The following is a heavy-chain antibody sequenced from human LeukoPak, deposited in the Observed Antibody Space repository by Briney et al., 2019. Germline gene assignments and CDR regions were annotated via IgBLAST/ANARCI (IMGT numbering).Heavy chain of an antibody. Sequence: GASVKVSCKASGYTFTGYYMHWVRQAPGQGLEWMGWINPNSGGTNYAQKFQGRVTITRNTSISTAYMELSSLRSEDTAVYYCARLGYCSSTSCYDYWGQGTLVTVSS. V-gene: IGHV1-2*02. CDR1: GYTFTGYY. CDR2: INPNSGGT. J-gene: IGHJ4*02. D-gene: IGHD2-2*01. CDR3: ARLGYCSSTSCYDY.